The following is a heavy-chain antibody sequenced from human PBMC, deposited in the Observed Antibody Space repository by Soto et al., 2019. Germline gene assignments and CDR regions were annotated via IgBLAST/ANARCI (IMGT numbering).Heavy chain of an antibody. CDR3: ATDTRTTAGFDP. J-gene: IGHJ5*02. Sequence: GASVKVSCKVSGYPLTELSMHWVRQAPRKGLEWMGGFDPEDGETIYAQKFQGRVTMTEDTSTDTAYMELSSLRSEDTAVYYCATDTRTTAGFDPWGQGPLVTVSS. CDR1: GYPLTELS. D-gene: IGHD4-4*01. CDR2: FDPEDGET. V-gene: IGHV1-24*01.